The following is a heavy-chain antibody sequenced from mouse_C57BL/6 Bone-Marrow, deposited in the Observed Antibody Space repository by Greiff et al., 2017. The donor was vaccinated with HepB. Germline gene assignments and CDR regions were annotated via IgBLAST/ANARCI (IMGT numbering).Heavy chain of an antibody. J-gene: IGHJ2*01. V-gene: IGHV1-50*01. CDR1: GYTFTSYW. CDR3: ASITTGFDY. CDR2: IDPSDSYT. Sequence: QVQLQQPGAELVKPGASVKLSCKASGYTFTSYWMQWVKQRPGQGLEWIGEIDPSDSYTNYNQKFKGKATLTVDTSASTAYMQLSSLTSEDSAVYYCASITTGFDYWGQGTTLTVSS. D-gene: IGHD1-1*01.